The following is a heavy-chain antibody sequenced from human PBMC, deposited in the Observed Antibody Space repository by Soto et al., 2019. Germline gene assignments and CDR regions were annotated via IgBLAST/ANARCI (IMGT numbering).Heavy chain of an antibody. CDR1: GYTFITYW. J-gene: IGHJ4*02. Sequence: EVQLVQSGAEVKKPGESLKISCKGSGYTFITYWIAWVRQMPGKGLEWMGIIYPDDSDTRYSPSFQGQVTISADKSISTAYLQWSSLQASDTAVYYCARPRGYSYGPFEYWGQGTLVTVSS. V-gene: IGHV5-51*01. CDR2: IYPDDSDT. CDR3: ARPRGYSYGPFEY. D-gene: IGHD5-18*01.